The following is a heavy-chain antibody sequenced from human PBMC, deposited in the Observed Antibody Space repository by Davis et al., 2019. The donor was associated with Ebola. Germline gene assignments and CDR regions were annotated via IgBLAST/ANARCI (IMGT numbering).Heavy chain of an antibody. V-gene: IGHV4-39*01. CDR2: IFYRGTT. CDR1: GGSISSSTYY. J-gene: IGHJ4*02. Sequence: SETLSLTCTVSGGSISSSTYYWGWIRQPPGSGLEWIGSIFYRGTTYYNPPLMSRVTMSVDTSKNQFSLNLSSVTAADTAVYYCASRIAVVGAHTELDHWGQGTLVTVSS. CDR3: ASRIAVVGAHTELDH. D-gene: IGHD6-19*01.